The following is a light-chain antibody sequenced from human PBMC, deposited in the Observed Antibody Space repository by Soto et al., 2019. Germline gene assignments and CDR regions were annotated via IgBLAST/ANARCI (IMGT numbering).Light chain of an antibody. V-gene: IGKV3-20*01. J-gene: IGKJ1*01. CDR1: QSVSSNY. CDR2: GAS. Sequence: ESVLTQFPGTLSLSPGERATLSCRASQSVSSNYLAWYQQRPGQPPNLLIFGASNRAPGIPDRFSGSGSGTEFTLTISSLQPDDFATYYCQQYNSYSETFGQGTKVDI. CDR3: QQYNSYSET.